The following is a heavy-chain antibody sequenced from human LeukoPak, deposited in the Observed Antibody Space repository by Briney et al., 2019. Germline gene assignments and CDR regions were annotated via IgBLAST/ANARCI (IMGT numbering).Heavy chain of an antibody. Sequence: GGSLRLSCAASGFTVSSNNLAWVRQAPGKGLQWVSTIYYNADTKYADSVRGRFTISRDNSKSTLHLQLNGLRAEDTAVYYCGTFGETVAPGFWGQGTLVTVSS. V-gene: IGHV3-53*01. CDR3: GTFGETVAPGF. CDR2: IYYNADT. J-gene: IGHJ4*02. CDR1: GFTVSSNN. D-gene: IGHD3-16*01.